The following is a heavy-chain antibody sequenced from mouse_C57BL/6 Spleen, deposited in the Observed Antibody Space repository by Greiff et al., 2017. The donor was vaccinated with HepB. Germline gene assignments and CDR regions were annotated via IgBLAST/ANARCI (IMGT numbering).Heavy chain of an antibody. Sequence: EVKLMVSGGGLVQSGRSLRLSCATSGFTFSDFYMEWVRQAPGKGLEWIAASRNKANDYTTEYSASVKGRFIVSRDTSQSILYLQMNALRAEDTAIYYCARDGNYGSSYWFAYWGQGTLVTVSA. CDR1: GFTFSDFY. D-gene: IGHD1-1*01. CDR2: SRNKANDYTT. V-gene: IGHV7-1*01. J-gene: IGHJ3*01. CDR3: ARDGNYGSSYWFAY.